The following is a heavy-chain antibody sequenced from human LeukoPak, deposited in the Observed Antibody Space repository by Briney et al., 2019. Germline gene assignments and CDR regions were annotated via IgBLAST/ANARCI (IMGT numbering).Heavy chain of an antibody. Sequence: SETLSLTCTVSGGSISSGSYYWTWIRQPAGKGLEWIGRIYTSGSTNYNPSLKSRVTISVDTPKTQFSLNLSSVTAADTAVYYCARDWAVAGTSQGENPGYYYYMDVWGKGTTVTISS. CDR1: GGSISSGSYY. J-gene: IGHJ6*03. D-gene: IGHD6-19*01. V-gene: IGHV4-61*02. CDR3: ARDWAVAGTSQGENPGYYYYMDV. CDR2: IYTSGST.